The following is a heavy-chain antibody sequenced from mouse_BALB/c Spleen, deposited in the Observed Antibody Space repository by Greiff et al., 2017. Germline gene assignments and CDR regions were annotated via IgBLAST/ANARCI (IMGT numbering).Heavy chain of an antibody. CDR1: GFTFSNYW. Sequence: EVQLVESGGGLVQPGGSMKLSCVASGFTFSNYWMNWVRQSPEKGLEWVAEIRLKSNNYATHYAESVKGRFTISRDDSKSSVYLQMNNLRAEDTGIYYCTSQVLFAYWGQGTLVTVSA. J-gene: IGHJ3*01. V-gene: IGHV6-6*02. CDR3: TSQVLFAY. D-gene: IGHD2-14*01. CDR2: IRLKSNNYAT.